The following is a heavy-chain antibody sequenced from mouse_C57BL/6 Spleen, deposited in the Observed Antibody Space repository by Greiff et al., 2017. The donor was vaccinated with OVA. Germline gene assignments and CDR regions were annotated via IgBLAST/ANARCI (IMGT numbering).Heavy chain of an antibody. V-gene: IGHV5-4*03. CDR2: ISDGGSYT. D-gene: IGHD1-1*01. Sequence: EVKLVESGGGLVKPGGSLKLSCAASGFTFSSYAMSWVRQTPEKRLEWVATISDGGSYTYYPDNVQGRFTISRDTAKNNLYLQMSHLKSEDTAMYYCARDYYGSSSYWYFDVWGTGTTVTVSS. CDR1: GFTFSSYA. CDR3: ARDYYGSSSYWYFDV. J-gene: IGHJ1*03.